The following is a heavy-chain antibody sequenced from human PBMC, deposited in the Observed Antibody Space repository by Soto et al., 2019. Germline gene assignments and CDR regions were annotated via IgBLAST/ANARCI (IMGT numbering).Heavy chain of an antibody. CDR1: GFSFSTYA. Sequence: EVQLLESGGSLVQPGGSLRLSCAASGFSFSTYAMGWVRQAPGKGLEWVSAISGSGTATYYADTVKGRFTISRDNSKDTVSLEMNSLRGGDAGVYYCEKDTTGFGTRVMYDWWGQASVVTVSS. D-gene: IGHD4-17*01. V-gene: IGHV3-23*01. CDR2: ISGSGTAT. CDR3: EKDTTGFGTRVMYDW. J-gene: IGHJ4*02.